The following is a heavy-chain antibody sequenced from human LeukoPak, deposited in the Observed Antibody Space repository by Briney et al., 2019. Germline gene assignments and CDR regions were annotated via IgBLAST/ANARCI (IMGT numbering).Heavy chain of an antibody. CDR1: GGSISSSSHY. CDR3: ARRQSCSGTSCSLDY. Sequence: PSETLSLTCTVSGGSISSSSHYWGWIRQPPGKGLEWIGSIYYSGTTYYNPSLKSRVTISVDTSKNQFSLNLSSVTAADTAVYYCARRQSCSGTSCSLDYWGQGTLVTVSS. D-gene: IGHD2-2*01. J-gene: IGHJ4*02. CDR2: IYYSGTT. V-gene: IGHV4-39*01.